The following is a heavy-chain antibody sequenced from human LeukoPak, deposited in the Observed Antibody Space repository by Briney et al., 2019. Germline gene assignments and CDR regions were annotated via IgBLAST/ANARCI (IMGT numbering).Heavy chain of an antibody. CDR1: GFTFNTYT. CDR2: ISGSSGII. V-gene: IGHV3-48*04. D-gene: IGHD4-11*01. Sequence: GGSLRLSCAASGFTFNTYTMNWVRQAPGKGLEWVSYISGSSGIIDCADSVKGRFTISRDNAKNSLYLQMNSLRAEDTAVYYCARAPHYSNYGPYYYGMDVWGQGTTVTVSS. CDR3: ARAPHYSNYGPYYYGMDV. J-gene: IGHJ6*02.